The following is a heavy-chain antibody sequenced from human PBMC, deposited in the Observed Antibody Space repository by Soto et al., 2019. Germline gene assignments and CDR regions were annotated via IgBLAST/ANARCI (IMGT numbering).Heavy chain of an antibody. D-gene: IGHD3-22*01. Sequence: QVQPQESGPGLVKPSQTLSLTCTVSGGSISSGGYYWSWIRQHPGKGLEWIGYIYYSGSTHYNPTLKIRVTISVDTSKNQCSLKLSSVTAADTAVYYCARTYDYDSRTGDIWGQGTMVTVSS. CDR1: GGSISSGGYY. J-gene: IGHJ3*02. V-gene: IGHV4-31*03. CDR3: ARTYDYDSRTGDI. CDR2: IYYSGST.